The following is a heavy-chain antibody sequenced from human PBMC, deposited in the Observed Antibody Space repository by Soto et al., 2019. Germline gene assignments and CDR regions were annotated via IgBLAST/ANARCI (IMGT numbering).Heavy chain of an antibody. CDR2: INPNGGVT. J-gene: IGHJ6*03. CDR1: GDTFNDYY. CDR3: ACESGGATATLDYYYFYVAV. Sequence: QVQLVQSGAEVKKPGASVTVSCRSSGDTFNDYYIHWVRQAPGQGLEWMGWINPNGGVTKYAQKFQGWVTMTRKTCIRTVDMQLSRLRSDDTAVYYSACESGGATATLDYYYFYVAVWSTWTTVTVSS. D-gene: IGHD5-12*01. V-gene: IGHV1-2*04.